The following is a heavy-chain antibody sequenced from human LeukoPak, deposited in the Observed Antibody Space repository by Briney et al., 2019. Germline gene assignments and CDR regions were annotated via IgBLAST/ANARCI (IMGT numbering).Heavy chain of an antibody. CDR2: IKEDGSAQ. D-gene: IGHD3-9*01. CDR1: DFTFNYAW. V-gene: IGHV3-7*01. J-gene: IGHJ4*02. CDR3: AKDGDGYHN. Sequence: GGSLRLSCAASDFTFNYAWMSWVRQAPGKGLEWVANIKEDGSAQYYADSVKGRFTISRDNTKNSLYLQMNSLTAEDTAMYYCAKDGDGYHNWGQGALVTVSS.